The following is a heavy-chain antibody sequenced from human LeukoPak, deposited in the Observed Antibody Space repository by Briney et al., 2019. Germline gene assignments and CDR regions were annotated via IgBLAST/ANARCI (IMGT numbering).Heavy chain of an antibody. CDR1: GGSISSYY. CDR2: IYHSGST. V-gene: IGHV4-59*01. J-gene: IGHJ4*02. Sequence: TSETLSLTCTVSGGSISSYYWSWIRQPPGKGLEWIGYIYHSGSTNYNPSLKSRVTISVDMSKNQFSLKLSSVTAADTAVYYCAREGDFRNFDYWGQGTLVTVSS. D-gene: IGHD2-21*02. CDR3: AREGDFRNFDY.